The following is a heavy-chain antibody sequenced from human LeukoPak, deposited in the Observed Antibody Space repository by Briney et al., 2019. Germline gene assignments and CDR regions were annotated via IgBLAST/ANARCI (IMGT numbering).Heavy chain of an antibody. D-gene: IGHD1-20*01. V-gene: IGHV3-74*01. CDR3: ARDGFVGPVTAYLAY. J-gene: IGHJ4*01. CDR2: LGCDGRGT. Sequence: GGSLRLSCAASGFTFNNYAMHRVRQAPGKGLEWVSRLGCDGRGTNYADSVEGRFTISRDNAKNILYLQMNSLRADDTALYYCARDGFVGPVTAYLAYWGQGTLVTVSS. CDR1: GFTFNNYA.